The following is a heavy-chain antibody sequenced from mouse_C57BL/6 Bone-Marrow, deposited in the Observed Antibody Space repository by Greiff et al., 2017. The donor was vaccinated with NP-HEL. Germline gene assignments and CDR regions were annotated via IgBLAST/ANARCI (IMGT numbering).Heavy chain of an antibody. D-gene: IGHD6-1*01. J-gene: IGHJ2*01. Sequence: EVKLVESGGGLVQPKGSLKLSCAASGFSFNTYAMNWVRQAPGKGLEWVARIRSKSNNYATYYADSVKDRFTISRDDSESMLYLQMNNLKTEDTAMYYCVRQPQGNYFDYWGQGTTLTVSA. CDR2: IRSKSNNYAT. CDR1: GFSFNTYA. CDR3: VRQPQGNYFDY. V-gene: IGHV10-1*01.